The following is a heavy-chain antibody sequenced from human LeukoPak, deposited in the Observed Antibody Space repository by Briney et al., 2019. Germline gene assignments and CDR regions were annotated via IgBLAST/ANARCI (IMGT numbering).Heavy chain of an antibody. V-gene: IGHV3-11*01. J-gene: IGHJ4*02. CDR1: GGSFSGYY. D-gene: IGHD7-27*01. CDR3: ARTLGILDY. CDR2: ISSSGSTI. Sequence: LSLTCAVYGGSFSGYYWSWIRQAPGKGLEWVSYISSSGSTIYYADSVKGRFTISRDNAKNSLYLQMNSLRAEDTAVYYCARTLGILDYWGQGTLVTVSS.